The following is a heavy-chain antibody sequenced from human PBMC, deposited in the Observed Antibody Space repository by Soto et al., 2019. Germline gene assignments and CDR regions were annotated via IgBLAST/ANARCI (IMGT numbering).Heavy chain of an antibody. V-gene: IGHV3-33*01. CDR3: ARAYCSGGSCYSYFDY. CDR1: GFTFSSYG. J-gene: IGHJ4*02. Sequence: GGSLRLSCAASGFTFSSYGMHWVRQAPGKGLEWVAVIWYDGSKKYYADSVKGRFTISRDNSKNTLHLQMNSLRAEDTAVYYCARAYCSGGSCYSYFDYWGQGTLVTVSS. CDR2: IWYDGSKK. D-gene: IGHD2-15*01.